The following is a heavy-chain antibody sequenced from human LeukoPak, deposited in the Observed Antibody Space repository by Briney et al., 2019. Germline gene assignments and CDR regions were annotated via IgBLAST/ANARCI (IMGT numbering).Heavy chain of an antibody. V-gene: IGHV1-69*06. CDR1: GGTFSSYA. CDR3: ASATLRCSGGSCYEMDV. CDR2: IIPIFGTA. Sequence: ASVNVSCKASGGTFSSYAISWVRQAPGQGLEWMGGIIPIFGTANYAQKFQDRLTITADKSTSTAYMELSSLRSEDTAVYYCASATLRCSGGSCYEMDVWGKGTTVTVSS. D-gene: IGHD2-15*01. J-gene: IGHJ6*04.